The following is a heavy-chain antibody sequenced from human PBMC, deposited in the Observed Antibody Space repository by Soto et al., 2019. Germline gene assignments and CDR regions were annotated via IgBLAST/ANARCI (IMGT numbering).Heavy chain of an antibody. CDR2: INHSGNT. D-gene: IGHD1-26*01. Sequence: QVQLQQWGAGLLKPSETLSLTCAVYGKSLSGYYWSWIRQPPGKALEWIGEINHSGNTTYNPSLKSRVTISVDTSKNQLFLNLSSATAADTAMYFCARHHVRGRTIAGAAEFXGQGTXVTVSS. V-gene: IGHV4-34*01. J-gene: IGHJ4*02. CDR1: GKSLSGYY. CDR3: ARHHVRGRTIAGAAEF.